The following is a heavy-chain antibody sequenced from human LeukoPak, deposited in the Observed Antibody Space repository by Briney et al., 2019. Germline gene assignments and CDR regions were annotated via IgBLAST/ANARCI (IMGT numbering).Heavy chain of an antibody. CDR1: GYSFSLYW. V-gene: IGHV5-51*01. D-gene: IGHD3-22*01. Sequence: GESLKISCEGSGYSFSLYWIAWVRQMPGKGLEWMGIIFPIDSDTKYSPSFQGQVSISADMSINTAYLQWSSLRASDSAIYYCASGDSSGHSRSPTEAYWGQGTLVTVSS. CDR3: ASGDSSGHSRSPTEAY. J-gene: IGHJ4*02. CDR2: IFPIDSDT.